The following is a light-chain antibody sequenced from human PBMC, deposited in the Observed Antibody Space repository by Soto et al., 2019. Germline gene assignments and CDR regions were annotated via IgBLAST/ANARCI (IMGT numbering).Light chain of an antibody. CDR1: NIGSKS. J-gene: IGLJ1*01. Sequence: SYELTQPPSVSVAPGKTARITCGGNNIGSKSVHWYQQKPGQAPVLVIYYDSDRPSGIPERFSGSNSRNTATLTISRVEAGDEADYYCQVWDSSSDPPDVFGTGTKLTVL. CDR2: YDS. V-gene: IGLV3-21*04. CDR3: QVWDSSSDPPDV.